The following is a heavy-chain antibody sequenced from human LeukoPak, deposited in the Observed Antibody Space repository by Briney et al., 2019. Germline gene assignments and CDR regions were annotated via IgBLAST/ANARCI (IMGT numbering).Heavy chain of an antibody. CDR1: GYTFTSYD. J-gene: IGHJ6*03. D-gene: IGHD6-19*01. Sequence: ASVKVSCKASGYTFTSYDINWVRQATGQGLECMGWMNPNSGNTGYAQKFQGRVTITRNTSISTAYMELGSLRSEDTAVYYCARVGSSSGWYYYHMDVWGKRTTVTVSS. CDR3: ARVGSSSGWYYYHMDV. V-gene: IGHV1-8*03. CDR2: MNPNSGNT.